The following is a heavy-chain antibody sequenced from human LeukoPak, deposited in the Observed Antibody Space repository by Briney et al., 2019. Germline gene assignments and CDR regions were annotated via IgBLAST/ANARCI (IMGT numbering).Heavy chain of an antibody. V-gene: IGHV4-31*03. J-gene: IGHJ4*02. D-gene: IGHD2-8*01. CDR3: ARGREYCTNGVCSDYFDY. CDR1: GGSISSGGYY. CDR2: IYYSGST. Sequence: SSQTLSPTCTVSGGSISSGGYYWSWIRQHPGKGLEWIGYIYYSGSTYYNPSLKSRVTISVDTSKNQFSLKLSSVTAADTAVYYCARGREYCTNGVCSDYFDYWGQGTLVTVSS.